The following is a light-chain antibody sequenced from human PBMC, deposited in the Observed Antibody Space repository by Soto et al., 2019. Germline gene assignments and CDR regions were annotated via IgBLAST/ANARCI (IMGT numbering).Light chain of an antibody. CDR2: DAS. CDR1: QGISSA. Sequence: AIQLPQSPSSLSTSVGARVPITCRASQGISSALAWYQQKPGKAPKLLIYDASSLESGVPARFSGSGSGTDFTLTISSRQPEDFATYYCQQVNNYPRTLGGGTKVEIK. CDR3: QQVNNYPRT. J-gene: IGKJ4*01. V-gene: IGKV1D-13*01.